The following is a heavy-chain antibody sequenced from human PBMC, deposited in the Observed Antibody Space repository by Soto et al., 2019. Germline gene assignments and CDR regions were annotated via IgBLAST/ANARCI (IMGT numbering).Heavy chain of an antibody. CDR1: GFTFTSYW. V-gene: IGHV3-74*01. Sequence: EVQLVESGGGLVPPGGSLRLSCAASGFTFTSYWMHWVRQAPGKGLVWVSSIKSDGSSTNYADSVKGRFTISRDNAKNTVYLQMNSLRAXDTAVYFCARGGRGGFDYWGQGALVTVSS. D-gene: IGHD3-16*01. CDR2: IKSDGSST. CDR3: ARGGRGGFDY. J-gene: IGHJ4*02.